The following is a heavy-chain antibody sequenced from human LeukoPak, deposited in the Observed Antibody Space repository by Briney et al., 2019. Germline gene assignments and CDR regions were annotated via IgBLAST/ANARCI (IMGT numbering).Heavy chain of an antibody. J-gene: IGHJ4*02. CDR2: ISASSTYT. Sequence: GGSLRLSCVGSDNIFNSYIINWVRQAPGKGLEWVSSISASSTYTYSADSVKGRFTISRDNAKKSVYLQMDSLRAGDTAVYYCAKSGIQAMVKYYFDYWGQGTLVTVSS. CDR1: DNIFNSYI. CDR3: AKSGIQAMVKYYFDY. V-gene: IGHV3-21*01. D-gene: IGHD5-18*01.